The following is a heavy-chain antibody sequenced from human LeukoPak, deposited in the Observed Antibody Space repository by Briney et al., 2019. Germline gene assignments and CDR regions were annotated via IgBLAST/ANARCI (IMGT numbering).Heavy chain of an antibody. J-gene: IGHJ4*02. V-gene: IGHV3-21*01. CDR1: GFTFSSYS. D-gene: IGHD3-10*01. Sequence: GGSLRLSCAASGFTFSSYSMNWVRQAPGKGLEWVSSISSSSSYIYYADSVKGRFTISRDNAKNPLYLQMSSLRAEDTAVYYCAKESVWFGESNPFDYWGQGTLVTVSS. CDR3: AKESVWFGESNPFDY. CDR2: ISSSSSYI.